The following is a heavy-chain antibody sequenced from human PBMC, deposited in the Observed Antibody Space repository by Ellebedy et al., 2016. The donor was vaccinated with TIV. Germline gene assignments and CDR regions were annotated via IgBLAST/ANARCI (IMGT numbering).Heavy chain of an antibody. Sequence: GESLKISCQASGYSFTNYWIGWVRQMPGKGLEWMGIIYPGDSDTSYSPSFEGQVTISVDKSISTAYLQWNSLKASDTATYYCARRMVRGGIRYAMDAWGQGTTVTVSS. D-gene: IGHD3-10*01. CDR3: ARRMVRGGIRYAMDA. V-gene: IGHV5-51*01. J-gene: IGHJ6*02. CDR1: GYSFTNYW. CDR2: IYPGDSDT.